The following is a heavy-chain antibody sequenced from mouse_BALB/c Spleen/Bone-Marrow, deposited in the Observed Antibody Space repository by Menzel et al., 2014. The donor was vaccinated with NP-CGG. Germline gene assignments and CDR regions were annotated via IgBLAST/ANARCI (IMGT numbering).Heavy chain of an antibody. CDR3: AREGSHRDDYAMDY. CDR2: IDPNYGGS. V-gene: IGHV1-39*01. J-gene: IGHJ4*01. Sequence: EVQLQQSGPELEKPGASVKISCKASGYPFTGYNMNWVKQSNGKSLEWIGNIDPNYGGSSYNQKFKGKATLTVDKSSSTAYMQLKSLTSEDSAVYYCAREGSHRDDYAMDYWGQGTSVTVSS. CDR1: GYPFTGYN.